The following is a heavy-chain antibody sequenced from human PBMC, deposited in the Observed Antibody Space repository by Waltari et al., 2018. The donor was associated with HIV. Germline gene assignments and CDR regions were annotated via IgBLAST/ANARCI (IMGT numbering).Heavy chain of an antibody. D-gene: IGHD4-17*01. Sequence: QVQLQESGPGLVKPSQTLSLTCTVSGGSISSGSYYWSWIRQPAGKGLEWIGRIYTSGSTNYNPSLKSRVTISVDTSKNQFSLKLSSVTAADTAVYYCARGLYGGFNYWGQGTLVTVSS. V-gene: IGHV4-61*02. CDR3: ARGLYGGFNY. CDR1: GGSISSGSYY. CDR2: IYTSGST. J-gene: IGHJ4*02.